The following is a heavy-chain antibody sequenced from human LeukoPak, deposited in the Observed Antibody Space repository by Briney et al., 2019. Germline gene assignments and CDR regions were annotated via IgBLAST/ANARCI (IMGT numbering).Heavy chain of an antibody. CDR3: AKGGVAGSDVLDY. D-gene: IGHD6-19*01. J-gene: IGHJ4*02. CDR1: GFTFSSYG. Sequence: PGRSLRLSCAASGFTFSSYGMHWVRQAPGKGLEWVAVISYDGSNKYYADSVKGRFTISRDNSKNTLYLQMNSLRAEDTAVYYCAKGGVAGSDVLDYWGQGTLVTVSS. V-gene: IGHV3-30*18. CDR2: ISYDGSNK.